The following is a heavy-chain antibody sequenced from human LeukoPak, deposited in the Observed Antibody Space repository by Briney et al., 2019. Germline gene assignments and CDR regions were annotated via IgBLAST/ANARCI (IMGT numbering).Heavy chain of an antibody. D-gene: IGHD2-2*01. V-gene: IGHV3-48*01. CDR1: GFTFSSYS. Sequence: PGGSLRLSCAASGFTFSSYSMNWVRQAPGNGLEWVSYISSSSSTIYYADSVKGRFTISRDNAKNSLYLQMNSLRAEDTAVYYCARESSVKDFDYWGQGTLVTVSS. J-gene: IGHJ4*02. CDR3: ARESSVKDFDY. CDR2: ISSSSSTI.